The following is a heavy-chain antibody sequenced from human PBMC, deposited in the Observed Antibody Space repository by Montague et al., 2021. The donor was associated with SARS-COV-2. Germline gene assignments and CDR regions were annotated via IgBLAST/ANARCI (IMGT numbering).Heavy chain of an antibody. Sequence: SETLSLTCTVSGDSVSNDRYYWSWIRQSPGKGLEWVGEINHSGYTDYNPSLESRLTISLDSSKKQFSLKMTSVTAADTAIYYCASAPRYSFGFWAYWGQGTLVSVSS. V-gene: IGHV4-39*01. D-gene: IGHD5-12*01. J-gene: IGHJ4*02. CDR1: GDSVSNDRYY. CDR2: INHSGYT. CDR3: ASAPRYSFGFWAY.